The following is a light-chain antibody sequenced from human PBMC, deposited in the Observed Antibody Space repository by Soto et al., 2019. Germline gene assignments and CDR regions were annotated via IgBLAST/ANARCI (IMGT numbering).Light chain of an antibody. Sequence: QSVLTQPPSVSGAPGQRVTISCTGSSSNIGAGYDVHWYQQLPGTAPKLLIYGNSNRPSGVPDRFSGSKSGTSASLAITGLQAEDEADYYCQSYDSSHVVFGGGTKPPS. CDR2: GNS. V-gene: IGLV1-40*01. CDR3: QSYDSSHVV. J-gene: IGLJ2*01. CDR1: SSNIGAGYD.